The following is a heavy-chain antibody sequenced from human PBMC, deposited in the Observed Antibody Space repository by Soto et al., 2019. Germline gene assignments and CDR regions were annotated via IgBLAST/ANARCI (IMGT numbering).Heavy chain of an antibody. D-gene: IGHD6-19*01. V-gene: IGHV3-23*01. CDR2: ISGSGGST. CDR1: GFTFSSYA. J-gene: IGHJ3*02. Sequence: GGSLRLSCAASGFTFSSYAMSWVRQAPGKGLEWVSAISGSGGSTYYADSVKGRFTISRDNSKNTLYLQMNSLRAEETAVYYCAKPKWLASVNDAFDIWGQGTMVTVSS. CDR3: AKPKWLASVNDAFDI.